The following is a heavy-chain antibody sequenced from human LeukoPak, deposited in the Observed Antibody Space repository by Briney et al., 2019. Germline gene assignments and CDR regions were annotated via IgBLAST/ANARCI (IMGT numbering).Heavy chain of an antibody. Sequence: PSETLSLTCAVYGGPFSGYYWSWLRQPRGKGLEGIGEINHSGSTNYNPSLKSRVTISVDTSKNQFSLKLSSVTAADTAVYYCARAPYSSSFFDYWGQGTLVTVSS. J-gene: IGHJ4*02. CDR2: INHSGST. D-gene: IGHD6-13*01. V-gene: IGHV4-34*01. CDR1: GGPFSGYY. CDR3: ARAPYSSSFFDY.